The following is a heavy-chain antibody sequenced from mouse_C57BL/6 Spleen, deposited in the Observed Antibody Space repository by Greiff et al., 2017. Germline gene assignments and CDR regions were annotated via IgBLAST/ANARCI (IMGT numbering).Heavy chain of an antibody. CDR1: GYSFTSYY. J-gene: IGHJ3*01. V-gene: IGHV1-66*01. Sequence: QVQLQQSGPELVKPGASVKISCKASGYSFTSYYIHWVKQRPGQGLEWIGWIYPGSGNTKYNEKFKGKATLTADTSSSTAYMQLSSLTSEDSAVYYCAGNWDVPAWFAYWGQGTLVTVSA. CDR2: IYPGSGNT. CDR3: AGNWDVPAWFAY. D-gene: IGHD4-1*02.